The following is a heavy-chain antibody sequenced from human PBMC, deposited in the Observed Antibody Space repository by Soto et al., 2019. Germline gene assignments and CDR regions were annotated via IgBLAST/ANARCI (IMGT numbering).Heavy chain of an antibody. V-gene: IGHV1-69*12. D-gene: IGHD2-15*01. CDR1: GGTFSSYA. J-gene: IGHJ3*02. Sequence: QVQLVQSGAEVKKPGSSVKVSCKASGGTFSSYAISWVRQAPGQGLEWMGGIIPIFGTANYAQKFQGRVTITADESTNTAYMELSSRRSEDTAVYYGASFGGASCYSYGRCAFDIWGQGTMVTVSS. CDR3: ASFGGASCYSYGRCAFDI. CDR2: IIPIFGTA.